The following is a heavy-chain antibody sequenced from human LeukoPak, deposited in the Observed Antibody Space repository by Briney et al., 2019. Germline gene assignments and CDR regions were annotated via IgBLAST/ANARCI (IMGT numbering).Heavy chain of an antibody. CDR3: ARRGFGELVYYYYYGMDV. CDR2: ISAYNGNT. V-gene: IGHV1-18*01. J-gene: IGHJ6*02. D-gene: IGHD3-10*01. CDR1: GYTFTSYG. Sequence: GASVKVSCKASGYTFTSYGISWVRQAPGQGLEWMGWISAYNGNTNYAQKPQGRVTMTTDTSTSTAYMELRSLRSDDTAVYYCARRGFGELVYYYYYGMDVWGQGTTVTVSS.